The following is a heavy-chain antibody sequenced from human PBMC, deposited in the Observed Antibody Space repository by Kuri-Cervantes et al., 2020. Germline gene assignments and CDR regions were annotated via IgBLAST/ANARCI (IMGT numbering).Heavy chain of an antibody. D-gene: IGHD6-19*01. V-gene: IGHV1-46*01. CDR2: INPSGGST. CDR1: GGTFSSYA. CDR3: ARAQWLKGVGDY. J-gene: IGHJ4*02. Sequence: ASVKVSCKASGGTFSSYAISWVRQAPGQGLEWMGIINPSGGSTSYAQKFQGRVTMTRDTSTSTVNMELSSLRSEDTAVYYCARAQWLKGVGDYWGQGTLVTVSS.